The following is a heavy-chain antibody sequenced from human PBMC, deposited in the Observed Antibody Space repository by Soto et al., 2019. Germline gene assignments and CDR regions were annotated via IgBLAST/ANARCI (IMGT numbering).Heavy chain of an antibody. CDR1: GGTFSSYA. J-gene: IGHJ4*02. CDR3: EGGNTAMVTGREDY. V-gene: IGHV1-69*12. CDR2: IIPIFGTA. Sequence: QVQLVQSGAEVKKPGSSVKVSCKASGGTFSSYAISWVRQAPGQGLEWMGGIIPIFGTANYAQKFQGRVKITAAESTSTAYMELSSLRSEDTAVYYCEGGNTAMVTGREDYWGQGTLVTVSS. D-gene: IGHD5-18*01.